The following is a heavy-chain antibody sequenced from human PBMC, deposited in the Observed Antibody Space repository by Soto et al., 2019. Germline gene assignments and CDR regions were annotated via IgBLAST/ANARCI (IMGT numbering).Heavy chain of an antibody. V-gene: IGHV4-61*01. Sequence: SETLSLTCTVSHGSISSDIYFWTWIRQPPGKGLEWIGYIHHSGSTNSNPSLKSRVTISVDTSKNQFSLKLSSVTAADTAVYYCATVYHTYVDCWGQGTLVTVSS. CDR3: ATVYHTYVDC. D-gene: IGHD2-2*01. CDR2: IHHSGST. J-gene: IGHJ4*02. CDR1: HGSISSDIYF.